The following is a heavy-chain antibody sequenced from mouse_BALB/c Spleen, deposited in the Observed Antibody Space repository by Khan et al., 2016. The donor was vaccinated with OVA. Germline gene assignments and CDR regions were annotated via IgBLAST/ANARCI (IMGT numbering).Heavy chain of an antibody. Sequence: EVELVESGGDLVKPGGSLKLSCAASGFTFSSYGMSWVRQTPDKRLEWVATISSGGSYTYYPDSVKGRFTISRDNAKNTLYLQMSSLKSEDTAMYYCVRQFWGYFDYWGQGTTFIVS. CDR1: GFTFSSYG. V-gene: IGHV5-6*01. J-gene: IGHJ2*01. CDR3: VRQFWGYFDY. CDR2: ISSGGSYT.